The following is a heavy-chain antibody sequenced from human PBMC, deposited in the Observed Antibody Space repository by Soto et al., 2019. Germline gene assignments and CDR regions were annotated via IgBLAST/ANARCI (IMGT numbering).Heavy chain of an antibody. D-gene: IGHD6-19*01. CDR3: AHSSPYSIGWYPDAFDI. CDR2: IYWDDDK. CDR1: GFSLSTSGVG. Sequence: QITLKESGPTLVKPTQTLTLTCTFSGFSLSTSGVGVGWIRQPPGKALEWLALIYWDDDKRYSPSLKSRLTITKDTSKNQVVLTMTNMDPVDTATYYCAHSSPYSIGWYPDAFDIWGQGTMVTVSS. V-gene: IGHV2-5*02. J-gene: IGHJ3*02.